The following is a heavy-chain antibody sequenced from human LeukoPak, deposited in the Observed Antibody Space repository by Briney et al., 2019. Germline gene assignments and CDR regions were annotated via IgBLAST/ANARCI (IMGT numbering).Heavy chain of an antibody. CDR2: IYSSGTT. CDR3: VREKLYSSSWGFQH. J-gene: IGHJ1*01. CDR1: GSSISSYY. Sequence: SETLSLTCTVSGSSISSYYWSWIRQPPGRGLEWIGHIYSSGTTNYNPSLNSRVTISVDTSKNHFSLNLTSVTAADTAVYFCVREKLYSSSWGFQHWGQGALVSVSS. V-gene: IGHV4-59*12. D-gene: IGHD6-13*01.